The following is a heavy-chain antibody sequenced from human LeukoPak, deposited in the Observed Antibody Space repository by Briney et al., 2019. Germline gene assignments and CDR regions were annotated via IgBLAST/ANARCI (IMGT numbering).Heavy chain of an antibody. J-gene: IGHJ6*03. CDR1: GYTFTSYD. V-gene: IGHV1-8*01. Sequence: GASVKVSCKASGYTFTSYDINWVRQATGQGLEWMGWMNPNSGNTGYAQKFQGRVTMTRSTSISTAYMELSSLRFEDTAVYFCARTEYHYYYMDVWGKGTTVTVSS. CDR2: MNPNSGNT. CDR3: ARTEYHYYYMDV.